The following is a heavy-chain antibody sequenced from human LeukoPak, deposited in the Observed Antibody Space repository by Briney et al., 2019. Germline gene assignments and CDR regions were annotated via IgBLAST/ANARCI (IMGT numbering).Heavy chain of an antibody. CDR2: ISAYNGNT. Sequence: ASVKVSCKASGYTFTSYGTSWVRQAPGQGLEWMGWISAYNGNTNYAQKLQGRVTMTTDTSTSTAYMELRSLRSDDTAVYYCARGGYSYGYDPYYYYYYYMDIWGKGTTVTVSS. D-gene: IGHD5-18*01. V-gene: IGHV1-18*01. J-gene: IGHJ6*03. CDR1: GYTFTSYG. CDR3: ARGGYSYGYDPYYYYYYYMDI.